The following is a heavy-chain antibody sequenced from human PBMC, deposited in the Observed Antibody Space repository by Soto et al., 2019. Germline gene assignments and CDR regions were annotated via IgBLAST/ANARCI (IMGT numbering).Heavy chain of an antibody. Sequence: SETLSLTCAVYGGSFSGYYWSWIRQPPGKGLEWIGEINHSGSTNYNPSLKGRVTISVDTSKNQFSLKLSSVTAADTAVYYCARVNTAPGYSSSWYLRGYYYYGMDVWGQGTTVTVS. D-gene: IGHD6-13*01. V-gene: IGHV4-34*01. CDR3: ARVNTAPGYSSSWYLRGYYYYGMDV. CDR1: GGSFSGYY. CDR2: INHSGST. J-gene: IGHJ6*02.